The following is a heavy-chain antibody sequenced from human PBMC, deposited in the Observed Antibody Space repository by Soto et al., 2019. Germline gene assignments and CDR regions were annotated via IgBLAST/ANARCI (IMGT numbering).Heavy chain of an antibody. V-gene: IGHV4-31*03. CDR1: GGSISTGGYY. D-gene: IGHD3-22*01. Sequence: QVQLQESGPGLVKPSQTLSLTCTVSGGSISTGGYYWSWIRQHPGKGLEWIGYIYYSGSTYYNPSLKSRVTISLDTSKNQFSLRLSSVTAADTAVYYCASNGPSGIGYPAPFDYWGQGTLVTVSS. CDR3: ASNGPSGIGYPAPFDY. CDR2: IYYSGST. J-gene: IGHJ4*02.